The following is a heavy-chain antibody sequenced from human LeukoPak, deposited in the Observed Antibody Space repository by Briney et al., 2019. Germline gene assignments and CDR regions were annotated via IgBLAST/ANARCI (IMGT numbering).Heavy chain of an antibody. Sequence: TSETLSLTCTVSGGSISSYYWSWIRQPPGKGLEWIGYIYYSGSTNYIPSLKSRVTISVDTSKNQFSLKLSSVTAADTAVYYCARDSPFLFRSVDYYYYMDVWGKGTTVTVSS. V-gene: IGHV4-59*12. J-gene: IGHJ6*03. D-gene: IGHD3-10*01. CDR2: IYYSGST. CDR1: GGSISSYY. CDR3: ARDSPFLFRSVDYYYYMDV.